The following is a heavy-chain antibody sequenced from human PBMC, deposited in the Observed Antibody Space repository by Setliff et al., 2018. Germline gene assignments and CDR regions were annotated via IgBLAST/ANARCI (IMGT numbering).Heavy chain of an antibody. D-gene: IGHD1-1*01. Sequence: SETLSLTCSVYGESFSNNYWSWIRQTPGKGLEWIGESNHGGSTSYHPSLKSRVTISMDTSKNQFSLGLTSVTAADTAVYYCARESAGDESVRHLYYTDVWGRGTTVTVSS. CDR2: SNHGGST. J-gene: IGHJ6*03. V-gene: IGHV4-34*01. CDR3: ARESAGDESVRHLYYTDV. CDR1: GESFSNNY.